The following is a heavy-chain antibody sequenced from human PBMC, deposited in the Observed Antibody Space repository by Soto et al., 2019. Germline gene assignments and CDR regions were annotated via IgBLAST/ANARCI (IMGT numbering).Heavy chain of an antibody. V-gene: IGHV1-24*01. CDR1: GYTLTELS. J-gene: IGHJ2*01. CDR2: FDPEDGET. D-gene: IGHD2-15*01. Sequence: QVQLVQSGAEVKKPGASVKVSCKVSGYTLTELSMHWVRQAPGKGLEWMGGFDPEDGETIYAQKFQGRVTMTEDTSTDTAYMELSSLRSEDTAVYYCATPPSMFERSSVEKLPGGYWYFDLWGRGTLVTVSS. CDR3: ATPPSMFERSSVEKLPGGYWYFDL.